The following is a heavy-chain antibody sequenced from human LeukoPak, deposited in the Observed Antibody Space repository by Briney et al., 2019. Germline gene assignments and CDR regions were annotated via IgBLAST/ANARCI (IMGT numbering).Heavy chain of an antibody. CDR3: VRDRPNNWFDP. CDR2: INPNNGDT. J-gene: IGHJ5*02. CDR1: GYTFTGYY. Sequence: ASVKVSCKASGYTFTGYYMHWVRQAPGQGLEWMGWINPNNGDTNYAQKFQRRVTMTRDTSITTAYMELNRLRSDDTAVYYCVRDRPNNWFDPWGQGTLVTVSS. V-gene: IGHV1-2*02.